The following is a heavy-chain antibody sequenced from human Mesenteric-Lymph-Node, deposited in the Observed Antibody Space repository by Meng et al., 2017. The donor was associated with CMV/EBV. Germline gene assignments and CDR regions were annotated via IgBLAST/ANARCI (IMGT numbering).Heavy chain of an antibody. CDR3: AREGGGVTIFGVVIIPNQVDYYYYGMDV. V-gene: IGHV3-21*01. J-gene: IGHJ6*02. CDR1: GFTFSSYS. CDR2: ISSSSSYI. D-gene: IGHD3-3*01. Sequence: GGSLRLSCAASGFTFSSYSMNWVRQAPGKGLEWVSSISSSSSYIYYADSVKGRFTISRDNAKNSLYLQMNSLRAEDTAVYYCAREGGGVTIFGVVIIPNQVDYYYYGMDVWGQGTTVTVSS.